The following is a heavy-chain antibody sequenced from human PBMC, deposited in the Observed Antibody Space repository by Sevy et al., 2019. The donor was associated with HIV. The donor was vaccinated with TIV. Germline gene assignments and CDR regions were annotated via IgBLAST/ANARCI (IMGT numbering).Heavy chain of an antibody. Sequence: GGSLRLSCAASGFTFSSYAMHWVRQAPGKGLEWVAVISYDGSNKYYADSGKGRFTISRDNSKNTLYLQMNSLRAEDTAVYYCARDRSRGGIAVAGILGYFQHWGQGTLVTVSS. CDR3: ARDRSRGGIAVAGILGYFQH. CDR2: ISYDGSNK. V-gene: IGHV3-30-3*01. D-gene: IGHD6-19*01. CDR1: GFTFSSYA. J-gene: IGHJ1*01.